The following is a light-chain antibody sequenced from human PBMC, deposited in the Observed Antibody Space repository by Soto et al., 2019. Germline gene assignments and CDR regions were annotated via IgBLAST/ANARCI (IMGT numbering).Light chain of an antibody. J-gene: IGKJ4*01. CDR2: GAS. V-gene: IGKV3-20*01. CDR3: QQYGSSPLT. Sequence: EIVLTQSPGTLSLSPGERATLSCRASQSVSSSNLAWYQQKPGQAPRLLIYGASSRATGIPDRFSGRGSGTDFTLTISRLEPEDYAVYSCQQYGSSPLTFGGGTKVEIK. CDR1: QSVSSSN.